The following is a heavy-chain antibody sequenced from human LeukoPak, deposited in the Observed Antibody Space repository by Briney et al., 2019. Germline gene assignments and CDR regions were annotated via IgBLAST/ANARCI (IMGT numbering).Heavy chain of an antibody. CDR2: IYHSGTT. D-gene: IGHD5/OR15-5a*01. Sequence: SETLSLTCAVSSGSISSSNWWSWVRQPPGKGLGWMGVIYHSGTTNYNPSLKSRVTISVDTSKNQFSLKLSSVTAADTAVYYCARANRVSLYYFDYWGQGTLVTVSS. V-gene: IGHV4-4*02. J-gene: IGHJ4*02. CDR1: SGSISSSNW. CDR3: ARANRVSLYYFDY.